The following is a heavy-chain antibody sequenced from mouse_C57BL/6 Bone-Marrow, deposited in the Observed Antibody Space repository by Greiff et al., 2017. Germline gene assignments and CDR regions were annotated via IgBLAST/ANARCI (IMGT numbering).Heavy chain of an antibody. D-gene: IGHD1-1*01. J-gene: IGHJ2*01. V-gene: IGHV5-17*01. CDR2: ISSGSSTI. CDR3: AIYYGSSSPFDY. Sequence: EVQVVESGGGLVKPGGSLKLSCAASGFTFSDYGMHWVRQAPEKGLEWVAYISSGSSTIYYADTVKGRFTISGDNAKNTLFLQMTSLRSEDTAMYYCAIYYGSSSPFDYWGQGTTLTVSS. CDR1: GFTFSDYG.